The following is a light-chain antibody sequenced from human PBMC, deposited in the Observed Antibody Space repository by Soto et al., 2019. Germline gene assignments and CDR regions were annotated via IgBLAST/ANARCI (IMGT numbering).Light chain of an antibody. Sequence: DIEMPQSPSSLSASTGDRATITCRASHSVGSCLAWYQQKPGKAPTLLIYDASSIQSGVPARFSGSGSGTDFTLTISSLQTEDSASYYCQQSKSFPYTFGPGTKVDIK. CDR3: QQSKSFPYT. J-gene: IGKJ3*01. V-gene: IGKV1-12*02. CDR1: HSVGSC. CDR2: DAS.